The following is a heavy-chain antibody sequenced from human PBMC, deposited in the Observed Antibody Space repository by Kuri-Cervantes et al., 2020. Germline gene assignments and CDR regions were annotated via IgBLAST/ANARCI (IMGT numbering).Heavy chain of an antibody. CDR2: ISWNSGSI. J-gene: IGHJ6*02. V-gene: IGHV3-9*01. CDR3: AREGSSYYDILTGYYDYYYGMDV. Sequence: SLKISCAASGFTFDDYAMHWARQAPGKGLEWVSGISWNSGSIGYADSVKGRFTISRDNAKNSLYLQMNSLRAEDTAVYYCAREGSSYYDILTGYYDYYYGMDVWGQGTTVTV. CDR1: GFTFDDYA. D-gene: IGHD3-9*01.